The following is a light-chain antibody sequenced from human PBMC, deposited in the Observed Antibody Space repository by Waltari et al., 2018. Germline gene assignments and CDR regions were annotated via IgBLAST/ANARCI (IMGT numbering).Light chain of an antibody. CDR2: MGS. Sequence: DIVMTQSPLSLPVTPGEPASIPCRSSQSLLHGDGRTFLDWYLQKPGQSPQLLIYMGSNRASGVPDRFSGSGSGTYFTLKISRVEAEDVGVYYCMQARQPPYTFGGGTKVEIK. CDR3: MQARQPPYT. CDR1: QSLLHGDGRTF. V-gene: IGKV2-28*01. J-gene: IGKJ4*01.